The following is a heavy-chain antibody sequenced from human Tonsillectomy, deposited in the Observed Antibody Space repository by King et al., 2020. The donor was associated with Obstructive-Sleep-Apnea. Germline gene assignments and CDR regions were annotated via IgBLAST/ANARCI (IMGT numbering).Heavy chain of an antibody. Sequence: QLQESGPGLVKPSDTLSLTCAVSGYSISSSNWWGWIRQPPGKGLEWIGYIYYSGSTYYNPSLKSRVTMSGDTSKNQFSLKLSSVTAVDTAVYYCASIAATGAYYFDYWGQGTLVTVSS. CDR2: IYYSGST. CDR3: ASIAATGAYYFDY. CDR1: GYSISSSNW. J-gene: IGHJ4*02. D-gene: IGHD6-13*01. V-gene: IGHV4-28*01.